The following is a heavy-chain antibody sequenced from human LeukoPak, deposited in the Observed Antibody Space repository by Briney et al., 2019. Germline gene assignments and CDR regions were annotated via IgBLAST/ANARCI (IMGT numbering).Heavy chain of an antibody. J-gene: IGHJ4*02. CDR3: ARGTKGFSSGWYGGSLGY. Sequence: GASVKVSCKASGYTFTSYGISWVRQAPGQGLEWMGWISAYNGNTNYAQKFQGRVTMSRDMSTSTVYMDLSSLRSEDTAVYYCARGTKGFSSGWYGGSLGYWGQGTLVTVSS. CDR1: GYTFTSYG. CDR2: ISAYNGNT. D-gene: IGHD6-19*01. V-gene: IGHV1-18*01.